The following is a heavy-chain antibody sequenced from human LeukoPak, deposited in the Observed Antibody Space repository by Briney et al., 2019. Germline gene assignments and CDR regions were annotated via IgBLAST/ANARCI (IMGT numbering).Heavy chain of an antibody. D-gene: IGHD6-19*01. CDR1: GLTISNYW. V-gene: IGHV3-7*01. J-gene: IGHJ4*02. CDR3: ARGGSGGSMDH. CDR2: IKQDGNGK. Sequence: GSLRLSCAVSGLTISNYWMNWVRQAPGKGLEWVAKIKQDGNGKEYVDSVKGRFTISRDNSKNSLHLQMNSLRAEDTAVYYCARGGSGGSMDHWGQGTLVTVSS.